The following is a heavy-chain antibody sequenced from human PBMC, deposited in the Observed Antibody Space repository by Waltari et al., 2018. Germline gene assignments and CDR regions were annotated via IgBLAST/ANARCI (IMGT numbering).Heavy chain of an antibody. CDR1: GFTCSDAW. CDR3: ASSPTY. J-gene: IGHJ4*02. Sequence: EAQLVESGGGLVKPGGSLRLSCVASGFTCSDAWMNWVRQAPGKGLEWVARIKSKAAGGSTEYAAPVKGRFSISRDDSEKMLHLQMNSLKIEDTAVYYCASSPTYWGQGILVTVSS. CDR2: IKSKAAGGST. V-gene: IGHV3-15*01.